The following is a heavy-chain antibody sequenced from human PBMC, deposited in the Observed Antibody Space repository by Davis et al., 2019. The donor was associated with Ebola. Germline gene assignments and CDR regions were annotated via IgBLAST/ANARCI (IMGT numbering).Heavy chain of an antibody. CDR3: ARGNGLIIDYCYYGMDV. V-gene: IGHV1-2*06. D-gene: IGHD2-8*01. CDR2: INPNSGGT. CDR1: GYTFTSYY. J-gene: IGHJ6*04. Sequence: AASVKVSCKASGYTFTSYYMHWVRQAPGQGLEWMGRINPNSGGTNYAQKFQGRVTMTRDTSISTAYMELSRLRSDDTAVYYCARGNGLIIDYCYYGMDVWGKGTTVTVSS.